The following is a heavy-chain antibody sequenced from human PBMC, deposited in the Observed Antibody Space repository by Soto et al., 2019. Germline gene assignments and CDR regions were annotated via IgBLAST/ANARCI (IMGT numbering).Heavy chain of an antibody. Sequence: SETLSLTCTVSGVSVSGSSCWTWIRQAPGKGLERIGCIFYNGTTHYNPSLRSPVTISVDTSKNQFSLKVTSVTAADPAVYLCAIDSRLLPIPSSNRYYYRGMDVWGQGTKVTVSS. CDR1: GVSVSGSSC. CDR2: IFYNGTT. V-gene: IGHV4-61*01. CDR3: AIDSRLLPIPSSNRYYYRGMDV. J-gene: IGHJ6*02. D-gene: IGHD2-2*02.